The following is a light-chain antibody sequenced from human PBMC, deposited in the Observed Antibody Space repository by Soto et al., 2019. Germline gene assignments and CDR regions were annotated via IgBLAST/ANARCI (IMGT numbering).Light chain of an antibody. CDR2: DVT. CDR1: SSDVGGCNY. V-gene: IGLV2-11*01. CDR3: CSYGGGYTPLL. Sequence: QSALTQPRSVSGSPGQSVTISCTGTSSDVGGCNYVSWYQQHPGQAPKLMIYDVTKRPSGVPDRFSGSKSGNTASLSISGLQAEDEADYYCCSYGGGYTPLLFGGGTKLTVL. J-gene: IGLJ2*01.